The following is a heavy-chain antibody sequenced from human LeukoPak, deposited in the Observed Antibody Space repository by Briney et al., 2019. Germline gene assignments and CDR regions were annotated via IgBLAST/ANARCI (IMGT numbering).Heavy chain of an antibody. CDR1: GFTFTSSA. J-gene: IGHJ5*02. CDR2: IVVGSGNT. D-gene: IGHD5-24*01. V-gene: IGHV1-58*02. CDR3: AAPRRDGYNYVP. Sequence: GASVKFSCKASGFTFTSSAMQWVRQARGQRLEWIGWIVVGSGNTNYAQKFQERVTITRDMSTSTAYMELSSLRSEDTAVYYCAAPRRDGYNYVPWGQGTLVTVSS.